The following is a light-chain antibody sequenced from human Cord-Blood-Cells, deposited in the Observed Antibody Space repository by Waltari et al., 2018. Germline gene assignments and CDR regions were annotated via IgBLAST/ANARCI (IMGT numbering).Light chain of an antibody. J-gene: IGLJ2*01. Sequence: QSALTQPASVSGSPGQSFTISCTGTSSDVGGYNYVSWYQQHPGTAPILMIYDVSNRPSGVSNRFSGSKSGNTASLTISGLQAEDEADYYCSSYTSSSTHVVFGGGTKLTVL. CDR1: SSDVGGYNY. CDR2: DVS. V-gene: IGLV2-14*01. CDR3: SSYTSSSTHVV.